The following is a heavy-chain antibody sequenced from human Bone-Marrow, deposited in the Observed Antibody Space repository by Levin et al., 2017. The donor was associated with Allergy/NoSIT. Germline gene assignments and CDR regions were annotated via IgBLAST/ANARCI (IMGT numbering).Heavy chain of an antibody. CDR3: ARIMTSALTYWYGLDV. Sequence: GESLKISCVASGFTFSNYHMDWVRQTPVKGLESLSSISADGGATYYLGSVKGRFTISRDNSKNTLFLQMNSLRAEDTAVYYCARIMTSALTYWYGLDVWGQGTTVTVSS. CDR1: GFTFSNYH. D-gene: IGHD4-17*01. V-gene: IGHV3-23*01. CDR2: ISADGGAT. J-gene: IGHJ6*02.